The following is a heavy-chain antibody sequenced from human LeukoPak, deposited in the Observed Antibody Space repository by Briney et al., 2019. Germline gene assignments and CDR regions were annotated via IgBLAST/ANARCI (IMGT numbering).Heavy chain of an antibody. CDR1: GFTFSSYW. J-gene: IGHJ4*02. CDR2: INSDGSST. V-gene: IGHV3-74*01. D-gene: IGHD1-26*01. CDR3: ARVKDSGSYFGFDY. Sequence: GGSLRLSCAASGFTFSSYWMHWVRQAPGKGLVWVSRINSDGSSTSYADSVKGRFTISRDNAKNTLYLQMNSLRAEDTAVYYCARVKDSGSYFGFDYWGQGTLVTVSS.